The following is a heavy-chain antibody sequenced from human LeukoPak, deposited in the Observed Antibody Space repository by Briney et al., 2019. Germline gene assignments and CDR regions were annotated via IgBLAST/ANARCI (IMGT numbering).Heavy chain of an antibody. CDR1: GYSISSGYY. D-gene: IGHD3-10*01. J-gene: IGHJ4*02. CDR2: IYHSGST. Sequence: SETLSLTCAVSGYSISSGYYWGWTRQPPGKGLEWIGSIYHSGSTYYNPSLKSRVTISVDTSKNQFSLKLSSVTAADTAVYYCARDAYYYGSGSYYNNWGQGTLVTVSS. V-gene: IGHV4-38-2*02. CDR3: ARDAYYYGSGSYYNN.